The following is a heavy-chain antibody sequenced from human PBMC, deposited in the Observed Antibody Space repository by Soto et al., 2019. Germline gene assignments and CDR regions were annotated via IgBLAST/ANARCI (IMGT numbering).Heavy chain of an antibody. J-gene: IGHJ4*02. Sequence: GGSLRLSCAASGFTFNIYGMHWVRQAPDKGLEWVALISYDGSNQYYADSVKGRFTISRDNSKNTLFLQMNSLRADDTAVYYCAKDQASGQGSFDSWGQGTLVTV. CDR3: AKDQASGQGSFDS. CDR1: GFTFNIYG. V-gene: IGHV3-30*18. CDR2: ISYDGSNQ.